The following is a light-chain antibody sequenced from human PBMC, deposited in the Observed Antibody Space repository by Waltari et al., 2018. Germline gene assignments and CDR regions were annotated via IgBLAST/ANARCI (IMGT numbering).Light chain of an antibody. Sequence: QSALTQPASVSGSPGQSIPISCTGTSSDVGGYNYVSWFQQHPGKAPKFMIYDVSKRPSGVSDRFSGSKSGNTASLTISGLQAQDEADYYCSSYISDTTFVFGGGTKVTVL. CDR3: SSYISDTTFV. CDR1: SSDVGGYNY. J-gene: IGLJ3*02. V-gene: IGLV2-14*01. CDR2: DVS.